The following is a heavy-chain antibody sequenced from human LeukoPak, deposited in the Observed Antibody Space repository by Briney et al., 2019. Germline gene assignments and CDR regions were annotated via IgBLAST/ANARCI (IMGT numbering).Heavy chain of an antibody. D-gene: IGHD5-12*01. J-gene: IGHJ4*02. V-gene: IGHV3-23*01. CDR2: ISGSGDST. CDR3: AKVWWLPDY. Sequence: GGSLRLSCAASGFTFSTYGMSWVRQAPGKGLEWVSAISGSGDSTYYADSVKGRFTISTDNSKNTLYLQMNSLRAEDTAVYYCAKVWWLPDYWGQGTLVTVSS. CDR1: GFTFSTYG.